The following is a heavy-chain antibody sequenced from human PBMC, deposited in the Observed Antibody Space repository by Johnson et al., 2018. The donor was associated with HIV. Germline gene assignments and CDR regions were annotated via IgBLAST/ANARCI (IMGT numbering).Heavy chain of an antibody. CDR3: ARAQTYYDFWSGYDAVDI. V-gene: IGHV3-30*04. Sequence: QVQLVESGGGVVQPGRSLRLSCAASGFTFSSYTMHWVRQAPGKGLEWVAVISYDGSNRYYADSVKGRFTISRDNSKNTLFLQMNSLRVEDTAVYYCARAQTYYDFWSGYDAVDIWGQGTMVTVSS. CDR1: GFTFSSYT. CDR2: ISYDGSNR. J-gene: IGHJ3*02. D-gene: IGHD3-3*01.